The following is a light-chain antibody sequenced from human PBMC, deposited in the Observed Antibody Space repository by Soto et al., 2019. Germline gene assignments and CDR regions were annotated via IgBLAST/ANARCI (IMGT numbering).Light chain of an antibody. J-gene: IGKJ4*02. Sequence: EIVLPQSPGTLYLSPGERATLSCRASQSVGRNYLAWYQQKPGQAPRLLIYGASSRATGIPNTFSGSGSGTDFTLTISRLETEDFAVYYCQQYATSPLTFGGGTKVEIK. CDR3: QQYATSPLT. CDR2: GAS. V-gene: IGKV3-20*01. CDR1: QSVGRNY.